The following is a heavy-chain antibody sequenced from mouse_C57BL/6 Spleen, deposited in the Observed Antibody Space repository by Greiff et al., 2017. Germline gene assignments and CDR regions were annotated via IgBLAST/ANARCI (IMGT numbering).Heavy chain of an antibody. CDR3: ARLSPTYSNYPYAMDY. D-gene: IGHD2-5*01. J-gene: IGHJ4*01. Sequence: VHVKQSGAELVKPGASVKLSCTASGFNIKDYYMHWVKQRTEQGLEWIGRIDPEDGETKYAPKFQGKATITADTSSNTAYLQLSSLTSEDTAVYYCARLSPTYSNYPYAMDYWGQGTSVTVSS. V-gene: IGHV14-2*01. CDR2: IDPEDGET. CDR1: GFNIKDYY.